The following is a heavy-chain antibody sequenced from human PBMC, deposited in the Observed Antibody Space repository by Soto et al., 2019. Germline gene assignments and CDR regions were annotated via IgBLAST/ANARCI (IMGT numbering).Heavy chain of an antibody. Sequence: GGSLRLSCAASGFTVSSNYMSWVRQAPGKGLEWVSAISGSGGSTYYADSVKGRFTISRDNSKNTLYLQMNSLRAEDTAVYYCAKEAPMTPDDYYYGMDVWGQGTTVTVSS. J-gene: IGHJ6*02. CDR1: GFTVSSNY. CDR3: AKEAPMTPDDYYYGMDV. V-gene: IGHV3-23*01. CDR2: ISGSGGST. D-gene: IGHD3-3*01.